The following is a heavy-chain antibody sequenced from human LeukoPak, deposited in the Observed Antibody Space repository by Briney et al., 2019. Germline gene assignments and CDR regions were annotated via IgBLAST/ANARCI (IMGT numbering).Heavy chain of an antibody. CDR1: GYSISSGYQ. V-gene: IGHV4-38-2*02. D-gene: IGHD4-17*01. J-gene: IGHJ5*02. CDR3: AREQRRTTVTAYNWFDP. CDR2: IYHSGST. Sequence: PSETLSLTCAASGYSISSGYQWGWIRQPPGKGLEWIGSIYHSGSTYYNPSLKSRVTISVDTSKNQFSLKLNSVAAADTAVYYCAREQRRTTVTAYNWFDPWGQGTLVTVSS.